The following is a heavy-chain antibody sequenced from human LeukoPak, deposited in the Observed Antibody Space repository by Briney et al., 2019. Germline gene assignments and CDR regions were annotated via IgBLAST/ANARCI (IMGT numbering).Heavy chain of an antibody. D-gene: IGHD2-2*01. Sequence: PGGSLRLSCAASGFTFSSYAMHWVRQAPGKGLEYVSAISSNGGSTYYANSVKGRFTISRDNSKNTLYLQVGSLRAEGMAVYYCARGCSSTSCHGYYYYYMDVWGKGTTVTVSS. CDR1: GFTFSSYA. J-gene: IGHJ6*03. CDR3: ARGCSSTSCHGYYYYYMDV. V-gene: IGHV3-64*01. CDR2: ISSNGGST.